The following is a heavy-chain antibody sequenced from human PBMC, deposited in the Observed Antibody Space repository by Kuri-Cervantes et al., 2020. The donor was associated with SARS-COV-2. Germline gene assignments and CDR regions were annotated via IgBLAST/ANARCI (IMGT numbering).Heavy chain of an antibody. CDR1: GFTFSSYA. Sequence: GGSLRLSCAASGFTFSSYAMHWVRQAPGKGLEWVAVISYDGSNKYYADSVKGRFTISRDNSKNTLYLQMNSLRAEDTAVYYCAKEDIFTGWYVPAIPDYWGQGTLVTVSS. D-gene: IGHD3-9*01. V-gene: IGHV3-30*01. J-gene: IGHJ4*02. CDR2: ISYDGSNK. CDR3: AKEDIFTGWYVPAIPDY.